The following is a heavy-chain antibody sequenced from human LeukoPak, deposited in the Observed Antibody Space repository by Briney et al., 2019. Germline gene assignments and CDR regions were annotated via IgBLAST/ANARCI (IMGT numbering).Heavy chain of an antibody. D-gene: IGHD4-11*01. J-gene: IGHJ4*02. CDR1: GGTFSSYA. CDR3: ARGRLQRSGFDY. V-gene: IGHV1-69*13. CDR2: IIPIFGTA. Sequence: SVKVSCKASGGTFSSYAISWVRQAPGQGLEWMGGIIPIFGTANYAQKFQGRVTITADESTSTAYMELSSLRSEDTAVYYCARGRLQRSGFDYWGQGTLVTVSS.